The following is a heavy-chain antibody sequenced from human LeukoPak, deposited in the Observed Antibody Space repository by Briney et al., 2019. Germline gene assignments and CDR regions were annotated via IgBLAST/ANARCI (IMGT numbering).Heavy chain of an antibody. D-gene: IGHD3-16*01. CDR1: RVTFSDDA. Sequence: PGRSLRLSCAPSRVTFSDDAMHSVRRAPGQGLEWVSGISWNSGSIGYADSVKGRFTISRDNVRNSLYMQMNSLSAEDTALYYCAKDRMITFGGIDYWGQGTLVTVSS. CDR3: AKDRMITFGGIDY. J-gene: IGHJ4*02. V-gene: IGHV3-9*01. CDR2: ISWNSGSI.